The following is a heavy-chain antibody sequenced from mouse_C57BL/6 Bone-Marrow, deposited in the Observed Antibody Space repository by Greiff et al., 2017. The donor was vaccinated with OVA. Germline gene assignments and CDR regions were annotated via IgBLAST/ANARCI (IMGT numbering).Heavy chain of an antibody. Sequence: QVQLQQSGAELVRPGASVTLSCKASGYTFTDYEMHWVKQTPVHGLEWIGAIDPETGGTAYNQKFKGKAILTADKSSSTAYMELRSLTSEDSAVYYGTRPLPITTVVARYFDVWGTGTTVTVSS. CDR2: IDPETGGT. CDR3: TRPLPITTVVARYFDV. V-gene: IGHV1-15*01. CDR1: GYTFTDYE. J-gene: IGHJ1*03. D-gene: IGHD1-1*01.